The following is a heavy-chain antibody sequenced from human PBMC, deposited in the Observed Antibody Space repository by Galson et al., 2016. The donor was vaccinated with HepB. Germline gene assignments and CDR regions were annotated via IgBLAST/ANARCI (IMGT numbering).Heavy chain of an antibody. Sequence: SLRLSCAASGFTFSSYAMSWVRQAPGKGLEWVSTISGSGYNTYYADSVKGRFTISRDNSKNTLYLQMNSLRAEDTAVYYCAKSQPGYSSGWYTLPIDAFDIWGQGTMVTVS. CDR2: ISGSGYNT. V-gene: IGHV3-23*01. D-gene: IGHD6-19*01. J-gene: IGHJ3*02. CDR1: GFTFSSYA. CDR3: AKSQPGYSSGWYTLPIDAFDI.